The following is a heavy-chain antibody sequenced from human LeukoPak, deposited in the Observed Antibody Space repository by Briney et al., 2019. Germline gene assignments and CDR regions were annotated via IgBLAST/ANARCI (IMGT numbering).Heavy chain of an antibody. Sequence: GSLRLSCAASGFTFSSHAMHWIRQPPGKGLEWIGYIYYSGTTNYNPSLKSRVTISVDTSKNQFSLNLTSVTAADTAVYYCARDDGSGWYNFDYWGQGTLVTVSS. CDR1: GFTFSSHA. V-gene: IGHV4-59*11. CDR3: ARDDGSGWYNFDY. J-gene: IGHJ4*02. CDR2: IYYSGTT. D-gene: IGHD6-19*01.